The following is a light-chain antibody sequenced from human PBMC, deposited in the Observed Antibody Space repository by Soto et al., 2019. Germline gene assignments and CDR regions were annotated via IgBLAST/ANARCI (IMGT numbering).Light chain of an antibody. CDR2: DVS. CDR1: SSDIGGYHH. CDR3: SSYTSSSTVV. Sequence: QSALTQPASVSGSPGQSITISCTGTSSDIGGYHHVSWYQQHPGKAPKFMIYDVSNRPSGVSNRFSGSKSGNTASLTISGLQAEDEADYYCSSYTSSSTVVFGGGTKLTVL. J-gene: IGLJ3*02. V-gene: IGLV2-14*01.